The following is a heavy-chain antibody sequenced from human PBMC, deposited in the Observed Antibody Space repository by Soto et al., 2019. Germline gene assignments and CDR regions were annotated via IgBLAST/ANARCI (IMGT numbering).Heavy chain of an antibody. J-gene: IGHJ4*02. D-gene: IGHD2-15*01. CDR3: ARRLCSGGSCYRPQTPYYFDS. Sequence: GESLKISCQGSGYSFTSYWIGWVRQMPGKGLEWMGIIYPGDSDIRYSPSFQGQVTISADKSITTAYLQWSSLKASDTAMYYCARRLCSGGSCYRPQTPYYFDSWGQGTLVTVSS. CDR2: IYPGDSDI. V-gene: IGHV5-51*01. CDR1: GYSFTSYW.